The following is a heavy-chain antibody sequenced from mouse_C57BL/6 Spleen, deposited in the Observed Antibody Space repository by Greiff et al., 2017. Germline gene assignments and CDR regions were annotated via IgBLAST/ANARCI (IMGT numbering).Heavy chain of an antibody. CDR2: ISSGSITI. CDR1: GFTFSDYG. J-gene: IGHJ3*01. CDR3: ARDYYGNPWFAY. V-gene: IGHV5-17*01. Sequence: EVQLVESGGGLVKPGGSLKLSCAASGFTFSDYGMHWVRQAPEKGLEWVAYISSGSITIYYADTVKGRFTISRDNAKNTLFLQMTSLRSEDTAMYYCARDYYGNPWFAYWGQGTLVTVSA. D-gene: IGHD2-1*01.